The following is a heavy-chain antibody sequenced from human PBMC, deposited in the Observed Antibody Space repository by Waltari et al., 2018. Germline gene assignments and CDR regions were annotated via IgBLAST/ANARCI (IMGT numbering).Heavy chain of an antibody. CDR1: GYTFTSYG. CDR3: ARAGSITIFGVVIIYGMDV. V-gene: IGHV1-18*01. CDR2: ISAYNGNT. J-gene: IGHJ6*02. Sequence: QVQLVQSGAEVKKPGASVKVSCKASGYTFTSYGISWVRQAPGHVLEWMGWISAYNGNTNYAQKLKGRVTMTTDTSTNTAYMELRSLRSDDTAVYYCARAGSITIFGVVIIYGMDVWGQGTTVTVSS. D-gene: IGHD3-3*01.